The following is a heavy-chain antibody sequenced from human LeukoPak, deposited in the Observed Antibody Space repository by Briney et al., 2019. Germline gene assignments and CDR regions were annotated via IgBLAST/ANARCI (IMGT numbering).Heavy chain of an antibody. CDR1: GGSIRSSSYY. Sequence: SETLSLTCTVSGGSIRSSSYYWGWIRQPPGKGLEWIGSIFYSGSTYYNPSLKSRVTMSVDTSKNQFSLKLSSVTAADTAMFYCARLFPGGYYYLDVWGKGTTVTVSS. J-gene: IGHJ6*03. D-gene: IGHD2-21*01. CDR2: IFYSGST. CDR3: ARLFPGGYYYLDV. V-gene: IGHV4-39*07.